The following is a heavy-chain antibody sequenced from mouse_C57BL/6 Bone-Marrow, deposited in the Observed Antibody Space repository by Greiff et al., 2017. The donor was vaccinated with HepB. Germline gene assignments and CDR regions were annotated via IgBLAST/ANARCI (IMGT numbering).Heavy chain of an antibody. V-gene: IGHV2-6-1*01. D-gene: IGHD3-3*01. CDR3: DRQRDFRDYAMDY. Sequence: VKLVESGPGLVAPSQSLSITCTVSGFSLTSYGVHWVRQPPGKGLEWLVVIWSDGSTTYNSALKSRLSISKDNSKSQVFLKMNSLQTDDTAMYYCDRQRDFRDYAMDYWGQGTSVTVSS. J-gene: IGHJ4*01. CDR2: IWSDGST. CDR1: GFSLTSYG.